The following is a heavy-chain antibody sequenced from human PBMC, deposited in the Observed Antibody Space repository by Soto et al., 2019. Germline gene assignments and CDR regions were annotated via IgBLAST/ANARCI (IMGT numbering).Heavy chain of an antibody. CDR2: ISYDESDE. CDR3: AKNRGYNYGLDAFHI. Sequence: QVLLVESVGGVVQPGRSLRLSCAASGFTFSSFGMHWVRQAPGKGLEWVTFISYDESDEYYADSVKGRFTISRDNSRNTLYLQVNSLRAEDTAVYYCAKNRGYNYGLDAFHIWGQGTMVTVSS. CDR1: GFTFSSFG. J-gene: IGHJ3*02. D-gene: IGHD5-18*01. V-gene: IGHV3-30*18.